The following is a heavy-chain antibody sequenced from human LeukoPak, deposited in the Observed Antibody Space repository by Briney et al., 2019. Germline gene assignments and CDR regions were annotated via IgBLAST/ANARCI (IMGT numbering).Heavy chain of an antibody. CDR3: AREVAATGYLHFDY. Sequence: SETLSLTCTVTGGSISSHYWSWIRQPPGKGLEWIGYIHYGGNPTYNPSLKSLVTISLDTSKNQFSLRVNPVTAADTAVYYCAREVAATGYLHFDYWGQGTLVTVSS. D-gene: IGHD3-9*01. CDR1: GGSISSHY. J-gene: IGHJ4*02. CDR2: IHYGGNP. V-gene: IGHV4-59*11.